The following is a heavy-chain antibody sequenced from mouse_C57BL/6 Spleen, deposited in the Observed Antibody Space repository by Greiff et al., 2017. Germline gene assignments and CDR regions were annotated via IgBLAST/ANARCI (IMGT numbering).Heavy chain of an antibody. CDR1: GFTFSSYA. V-gene: IGHV5-9-1*02. D-gene: IGHD2-12*01. J-gene: IGHJ4*01. Sequence: EVKLMESGEGLVKPGGSLKLSCAASGFTFSSYAMSWVRQTPEKRLEWVAYISSGGDYIYYADTVTGRFTISSNNAKNTLYLQMSSLNSEDTAMYYCTREGSYFYAMDYWGQGTSVTVSS. CDR3: TREGSYFYAMDY. CDR2: ISSGGDYI.